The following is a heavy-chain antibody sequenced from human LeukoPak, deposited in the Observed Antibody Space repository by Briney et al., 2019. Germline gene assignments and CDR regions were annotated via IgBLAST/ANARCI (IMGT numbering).Heavy chain of an antibody. Sequence: GGSLRLSCAASGFSFSSYAMHWVRQAPGKGLGWVGVISYDGRNKYYADSVKGRFTISRDNSKNTLYLQMNSLRAEDTAVYYCARSITMVRGVIGYFDYWGQGTLVTVSS. J-gene: IGHJ4*02. CDR3: ARSITMVRGVIGYFDY. V-gene: IGHV3-30*04. D-gene: IGHD3-10*01. CDR1: GFSFSSYA. CDR2: ISYDGRNK.